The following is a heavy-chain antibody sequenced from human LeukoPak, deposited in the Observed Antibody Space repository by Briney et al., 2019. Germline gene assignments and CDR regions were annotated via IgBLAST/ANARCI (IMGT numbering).Heavy chain of an antibody. V-gene: IGHV3-7*01. CDR2: IKQDGSEK. D-gene: IGHD6-13*01. J-gene: IGHJ1*01. Sequence: GGSLRLSCAASGFTFSSHWMTWVRQAPGKGLEWVANIKQDGSEKYYVDSVKGRFTISRDNAKNSLYLQMNSLRAEDTAVYYCAREGSIAVAVLYQHWGQGTLVTVSS. CDR1: GFTFSSHW. CDR3: AREGSIAVAVLYQH.